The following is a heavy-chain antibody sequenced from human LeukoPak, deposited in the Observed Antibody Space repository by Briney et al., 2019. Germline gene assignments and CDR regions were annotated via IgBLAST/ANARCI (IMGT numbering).Heavy chain of an antibody. Sequence: GGSLRLSCAASGFTLSSYAMHWVRQAPGKGLEWVAVISYDGSNKYYAESVKGRFTISSDDSKNTLYLQMNSLRVEDTAVYYCAKDGRDHYVSGSYYRGIPALDYWGQGTLVTVSS. CDR1: GFTLSSYA. CDR3: AKDGRDHYVSGSYYRGIPALDY. CDR2: ISYDGSNK. V-gene: IGHV3-30*18. J-gene: IGHJ4*02. D-gene: IGHD3-10*01.